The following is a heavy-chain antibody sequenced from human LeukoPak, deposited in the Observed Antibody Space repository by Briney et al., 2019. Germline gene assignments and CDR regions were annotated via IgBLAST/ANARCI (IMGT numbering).Heavy chain of an antibody. CDR3: ARAYSRGWSQYFQY. CDR1: GLTFSDYD. CDR2: SSTSGSTL. V-gene: IGHV3-48*03. D-gene: IGHD6-19*01. J-gene: IGHJ1*01. Sequence: GGSLRLSCAASGLTFSDYDMNWVRQAAGKGLEWISYSSTSGSTLFYADSVRGRFTVLRDNAKNSLFLQMSSLRAEDTGVYYCARAYSRGWSQYFQYWGQGILVTVSS.